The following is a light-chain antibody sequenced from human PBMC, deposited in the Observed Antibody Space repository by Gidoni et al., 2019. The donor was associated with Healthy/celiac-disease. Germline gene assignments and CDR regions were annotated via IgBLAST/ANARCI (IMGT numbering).Light chain of an antibody. CDR1: QSVSSN. CDR3: QQYNNWPA. V-gene: IGKV3-15*01. CDR2: GAS. J-gene: IGKJ4*01. Sequence: IVMTQSPATLSVSPGERATLSCRASQSVSSNLAWYQQKPGQAHRRLIYGASTRATGIPARFSGSGSGTEFNLTISSLQSEDCAVYYWQQYNNWPAFGGXTKVEIK.